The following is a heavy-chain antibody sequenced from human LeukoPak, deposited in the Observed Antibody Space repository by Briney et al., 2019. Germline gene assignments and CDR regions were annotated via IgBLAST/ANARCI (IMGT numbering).Heavy chain of an antibody. V-gene: IGHV1-69*05. Sequence: SVKLFCKASGGTFRTYSVTWVRQAPGQGLEWMGGIIPIFGTPNYAQKFQGRVKVTTDDATGTAYMELSSLMSEDTAIYYCARVDRYHFYLDGWDEGTPVTVSS. CDR2: IIPIFGTP. CDR1: GGTFRTYS. CDR3: ARVDRYHFYLDG. J-gene: IGHJ6*03.